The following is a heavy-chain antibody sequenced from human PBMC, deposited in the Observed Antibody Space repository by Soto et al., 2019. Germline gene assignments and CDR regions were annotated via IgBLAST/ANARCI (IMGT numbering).Heavy chain of an antibody. V-gene: IGHV1-58*01. CDR2: IIVASGRT. Sequence: SVKVSCKTSGFTFTNSAVQWVRQARGQRLEWIGWIIVASGRTNYAREVQERVTVSRDTSTSAAYMELSGLRSEDTAVYYCVAELYSGGGCCSFDFWGQGTMVTVSS. D-gene: IGHD2-21*02. J-gene: IGHJ3*01. CDR1: GFTFTNSA. CDR3: VAELYSGGGCCSFDF.